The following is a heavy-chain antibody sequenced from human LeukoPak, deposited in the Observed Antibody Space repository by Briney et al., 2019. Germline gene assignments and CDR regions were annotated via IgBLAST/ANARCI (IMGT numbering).Heavy chain of an antibody. J-gene: IGHJ5*02. D-gene: IGHD6-13*01. CDR1: GYTFTSYD. Sequence: ASVKVSFKASGYTFTSYDINWVRQATGQGLEWMGWMNPNSGNTGYAQKFQGRVTMTRNTSISTAYMELSSLRSEDTAVYYCAREDDIAAAGDWEWFDPWGQGTLVTVSS. CDR2: MNPNSGNT. V-gene: IGHV1-8*01. CDR3: AREDDIAAAGDWEWFDP.